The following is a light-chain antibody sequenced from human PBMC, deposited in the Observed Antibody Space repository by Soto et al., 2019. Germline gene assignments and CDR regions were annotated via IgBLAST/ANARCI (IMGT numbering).Light chain of an antibody. Sequence: EIVLTQSPATLSLSPGERATLSCRASQSVSSYLAWYQQKPGQAPRLLIYDASNRATGIPARFSGSRSGTDFTLTISSLEPEDFAVYYCQQRSNWSPLTFGGGTKVEIK. CDR2: DAS. J-gene: IGKJ4*01. CDR1: QSVSSY. CDR3: QQRSNWSPLT. V-gene: IGKV3-11*01.